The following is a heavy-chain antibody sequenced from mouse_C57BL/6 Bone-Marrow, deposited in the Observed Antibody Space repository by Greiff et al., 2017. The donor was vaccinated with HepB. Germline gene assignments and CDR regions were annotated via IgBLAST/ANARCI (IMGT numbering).Heavy chain of an antibody. CDR3: APLTAWFAY. Sequence: QVQLQQPGAELVMPGASVKLSCKASGYTFTSYWMHWVKQRPGQGLEWIGEIDPSDSYTNYNQKFKGKSTLTVDKSSSTAYMQLSSLTSEDSAVYYCAPLTAWFAYWGQGTLVTVSA. CDR1: GYTFTSYW. J-gene: IGHJ3*01. D-gene: IGHD1-1*01. V-gene: IGHV1-69*01. CDR2: IDPSDSYT.